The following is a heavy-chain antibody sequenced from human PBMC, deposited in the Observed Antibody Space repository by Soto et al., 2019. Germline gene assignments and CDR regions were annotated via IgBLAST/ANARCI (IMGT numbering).Heavy chain of an antibody. CDR1: GYTFTGYY. CDR2: INPNSGGT. V-gene: IGHV1-2*04. D-gene: IGHD1-26*01. Sequence: ASVKVSCKASGYTFTGYYMHWVRQAPGQGLEWMGWINPNSGGTNYAQKFQGWVTMTRDTSISTAYMELSRLRSDDTAVYYCARKPRYSGRYSLTLDYRGQGTLVTVSS. J-gene: IGHJ4*02. CDR3: ARKPRYSGRYSLTLDY.